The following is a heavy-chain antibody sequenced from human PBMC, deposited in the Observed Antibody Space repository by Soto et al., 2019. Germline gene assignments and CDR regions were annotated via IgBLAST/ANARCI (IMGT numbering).Heavy chain of an antibody. D-gene: IGHD4-17*01. CDR1: GFTFRYYA. Sequence: QVQLVESGGGVVQPGRSLRLSCAASGFTFRYYAMHWVRQAPGKGLEWMATISYTGANTYYADSVKGRFTLSRDNSENTLYLPMTSLRLEDTALYFCAKVSASDGDSEQSQHWGQGTLVTVSS. CDR3: AKVSASDGDSEQSQH. CDR2: ISYTGANT. J-gene: IGHJ1*01. V-gene: IGHV3-30*18.